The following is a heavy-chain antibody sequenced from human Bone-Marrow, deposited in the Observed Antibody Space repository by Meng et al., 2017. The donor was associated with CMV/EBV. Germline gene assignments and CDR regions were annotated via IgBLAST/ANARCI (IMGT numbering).Heavy chain of an antibody. CDR3: ARRKKDCSSTSCYTYYYGMDV. J-gene: IGHJ6*02. V-gene: IGHV5-51*01. Sequence: YWIGWVRQMPGKGLEWMGIIYPGDSDPRYSPSFQGQVTISADKSISTAYLQWSSLKASDTAMYYCARRKKDCSSTSCYTYYYGMDVWGQGTTVTVSS. CDR1: YW. D-gene: IGHD2-2*02. CDR2: IYPGDSDP.